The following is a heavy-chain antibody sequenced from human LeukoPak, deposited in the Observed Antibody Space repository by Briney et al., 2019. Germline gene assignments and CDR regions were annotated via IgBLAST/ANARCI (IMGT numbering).Heavy chain of an antibody. CDR2: ISGGGGST. D-gene: IGHD6-13*01. J-gene: IGHJ4*02. V-gene: IGHV3-23*01. Sequence: GGSLRLSCAASGFTFSSYAMSWVRQAPGKGLEWVSGISGGGGSTYYADSVEGRFTISRDNSKNTLYLQMNSLRAEDTAVYYCANYSGSSRWFDYWGQGTLVTVSS. CDR3: ANYSGSSRWFDY. CDR1: GFTFSSYA.